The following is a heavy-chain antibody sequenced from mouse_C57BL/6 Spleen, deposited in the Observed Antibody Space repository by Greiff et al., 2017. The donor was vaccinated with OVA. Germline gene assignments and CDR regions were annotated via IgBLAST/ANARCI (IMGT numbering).Heavy chain of an antibody. Sequence: QVQLKQPGAELVKPGASVKLSCKASGYTFTSYWMHWVKQRPGQGLEWIGMIHPNSGSTNYNEKFKSKATLTVDKSSSTAYMQLSSLTSEDSAVYYCANTVVATYYAMDYWGQGTSVTVSS. V-gene: IGHV1-64*01. J-gene: IGHJ4*01. D-gene: IGHD1-1*01. CDR3: ANTVVATYYAMDY. CDR1: GYTFTSYW. CDR2: IHPNSGST.